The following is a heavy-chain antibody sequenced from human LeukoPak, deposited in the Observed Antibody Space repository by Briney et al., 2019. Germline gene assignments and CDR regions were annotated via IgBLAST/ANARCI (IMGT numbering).Heavy chain of an antibody. V-gene: IGHV5-51*01. J-gene: IGHJ4*02. Sequence: GESLQISCKGSGYSFTSYWIGWVRRMPGKGVEWMGIIYPGDSDTRYSPSFQGQVTISADKSISTAYLQWSSLKASDTAMYYCARHKQQLVPIDYWGQGTLVTVSS. CDR2: IYPGDSDT. CDR1: GYSFTSYW. D-gene: IGHD6-13*01. CDR3: ARHKQQLVPIDY.